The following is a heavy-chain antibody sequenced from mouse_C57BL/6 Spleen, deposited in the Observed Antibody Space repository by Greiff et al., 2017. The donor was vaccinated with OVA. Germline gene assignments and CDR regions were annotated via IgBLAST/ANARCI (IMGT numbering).Heavy chain of an antibody. CDR3: ARSGTRAMDY. CDR2: ISNLAYSI. D-gene: IGHD4-1*01. Sequence: EVQLQESGGGLVQPGGSLKLSCAASGFTFSDYGMAWVRQAPRKGPEWVAFISNLAYSIYYADTVTGRFTISRENAKNTLYLEMSSLRSEDTAMYYCARSGTRAMDYWGQGTSVTVSS. J-gene: IGHJ4*01. V-gene: IGHV5-15*01. CDR1: GFTFSDYG.